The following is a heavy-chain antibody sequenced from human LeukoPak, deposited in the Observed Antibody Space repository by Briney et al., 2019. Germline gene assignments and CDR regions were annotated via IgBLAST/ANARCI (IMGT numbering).Heavy chain of an antibody. CDR3: ARDYYYGSGTYAPTFDY. Sequence: ASVKVSCKASGYTFTAYYIHWVRQAPGQRLEWMGWINPNSGDTNYAQNFQGRVTMTRDTSTSIAYMEVSRLRSDDTAVYYCARDYYYGSGTYAPTFDYWGQGTLVTVSS. V-gene: IGHV1-2*02. J-gene: IGHJ4*02. CDR2: INPNSGDT. CDR1: GYTFTAYY. D-gene: IGHD3-10*01.